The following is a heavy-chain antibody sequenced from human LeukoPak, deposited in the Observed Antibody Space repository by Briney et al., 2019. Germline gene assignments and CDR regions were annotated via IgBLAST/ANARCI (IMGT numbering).Heavy chain of an antibody. D-gene: IGHD1-14*01. CDR2: ISSGSRTI. CDR1: GFTLSSYS. CDR3: VRESITGHRDFDY. V-gene: IGHV3-48*01. J-gene: IGHJ4*02. Sequence: GGSLRLSCAASGFTLSSYSMNWVRQAPGRGLEWVSYISSGSRTIYYADSVQGRFTVSRDNVKNLLFLQMNSLRVGDTAVYYCVRESITGHRDFDYWGQGILVTVSS.